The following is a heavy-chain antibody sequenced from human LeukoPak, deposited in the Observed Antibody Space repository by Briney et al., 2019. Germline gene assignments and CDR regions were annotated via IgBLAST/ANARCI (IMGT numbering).Heavy chain of an antibody. J-gene: IGHJ5*02. D-gene: IGHD1-14*01. CDR3: ARAAQPGFDP. V-gene: IGHV3-48*03. CDR1: GFTFSSYE. CDR2: ISSSGSTI. Sequence: PGGSLRLSCAASGFTFSSYEMNRVRQAPGKGLEWVSYISSSGSTIYYADSVKGRFTISRDNAKNSLYLQMNSLRAEDTAVYHCARAAQPGFDPWGQGTLVIVSS.